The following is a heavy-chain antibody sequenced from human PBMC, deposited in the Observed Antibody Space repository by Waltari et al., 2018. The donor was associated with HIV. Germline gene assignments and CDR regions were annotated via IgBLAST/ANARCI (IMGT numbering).Heavy chain of an antibody. CDR3: ARTYDILTGFGWFDP. CDR1: GYTFTTYT. J-gene: IGHJ5*02. V-gene: IGHV1-3*01. Sequence: QVQLVQSGAEVKNPGASVKVSCKASGYTFTTYTIHWVRQAPGQRLEWMGGINAGNGNTKYSQNVQDRVTFTRDTSASTAYMGLSSLRSEDTALYYCARTYDILTGFGWFDPWGQGTLVTVSS. CDR2: INAGNGNT. D-gene: IGHD3-9*01.